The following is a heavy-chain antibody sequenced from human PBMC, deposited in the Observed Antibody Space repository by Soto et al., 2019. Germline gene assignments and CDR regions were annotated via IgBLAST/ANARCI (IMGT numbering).Heavy chain of an antibody. CDR3: AKSSYHYVWAAFDI. CDR1: GVPFNIYG. CDR2: ISYDGSNK. V-gene: IGHV3-30*18. Sequence: KIASAASGVPFNIYGVDWVRQTPGKGLEWVAVISYDGSNKYYADSVKGRFTISRDNSKNTLYLQMNSLRAGDTAVYYCAKSSYHYVWAAFDIWGHGTMVTVSS. J-gene: IGHJ3*02. D-gene: IGHD3-16*01.